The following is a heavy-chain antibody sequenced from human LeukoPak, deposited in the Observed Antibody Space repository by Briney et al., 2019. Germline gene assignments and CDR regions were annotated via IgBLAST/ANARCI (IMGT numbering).Heavy chain of an antibody. Sequence: PGGSLRLSCAASGFTFSSYSVNWVRQAPGKGLEWVSYISSSSSTIYYADSVKGRFTISRDNAKNSLYLQMNSLRAEDTAVYYCARATKYQLPHFDDWGQGTLVTVSS. CDR1: GFTFSSYS. V-gene: IGHV3-48*01. D-gene: IGHD2-2*01. J-gene: IGHJ4*02. CDR2: ISSSSSTI. CDR3: ARATKYQLPHFDD.